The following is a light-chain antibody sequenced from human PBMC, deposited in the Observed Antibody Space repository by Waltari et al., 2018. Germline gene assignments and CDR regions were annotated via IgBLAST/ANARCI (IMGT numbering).Light chain of an antibody. CDR1: QSLVHSDGNTY. V-gene: IGKV2-30*02. Sequence: EVVMTQSPLSLPVTLGQPASISCRSSQSLVHSDGNTYLSWFQQRTGQSQRRLIYKVSNRDSGVPDRFGGRGSGTDFTLKISRVEAEDVGVYFCMQGTHWPYTFGPGTKVDI. CDR3: MQGTHWPYT. J-gene: IGKJ3*01. CDR2: KVS.